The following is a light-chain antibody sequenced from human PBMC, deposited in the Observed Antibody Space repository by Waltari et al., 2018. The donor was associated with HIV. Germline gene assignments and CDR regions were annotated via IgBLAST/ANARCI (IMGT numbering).Light chain of an antibody. CDR1: TLGDKY. V-gene: IGLV3-1*01. CDR3: QAWDSSTAVV. CDR2: QDS. J-gene: IGLJ2*01. Sequence: SYELTPPPSVSVSPGQTASITCSGDTLGDKYACWYQQKPGQSPVLVIYQDSKRPSGIPERFSGSNSGNTATLTISGTQAMDEADYYCQAWDSSTAVVFGGGTKLTVL.